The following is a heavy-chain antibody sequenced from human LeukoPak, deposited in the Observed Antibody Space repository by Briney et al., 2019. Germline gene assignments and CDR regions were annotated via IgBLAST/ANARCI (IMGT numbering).Heavy chain of an antibody. D-gene: IGHD3-10*01. CDR2: IYTSGST. CDR3: ARLRKDPLYGHPYYYYYMDV. V-gene: IGHV4-4*09. Sequence: SETLSLTCTVSGGSISSYYWSWIRQPPGKGLEWIGYIYTSGSTNYNPSLKSRVTISVDTSKNQFSLKLSSVTAADTAVYYCARLRKDPLYGHPYYYYYMDVWGKGTTVTVSS. J-gene: IGHJ6*03. CDR1: GGSISSYY.